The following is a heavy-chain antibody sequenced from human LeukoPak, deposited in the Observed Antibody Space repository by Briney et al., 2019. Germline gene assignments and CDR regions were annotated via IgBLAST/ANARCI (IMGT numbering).Heavy chain of an antibody. CDR2: IYPGDSDT. J-gene: IGHJ3*02. CDR1: GYSFTSYW. CDR3: ARFRYCSSTSCSLDAFDI. V-gene: IGHV5-51*01. D-gene: IGHD2-2*01. Sequence: GESLKISCKGSGYSFTSYWIGWVRQMPGKGLEWMGIIYPGDSDTRYSPSFQGQVTISADKSISTPYLQWSSLKASDTAMYYCARFRYCSSTSCSLDAFDIWGQGTMVTVSS.